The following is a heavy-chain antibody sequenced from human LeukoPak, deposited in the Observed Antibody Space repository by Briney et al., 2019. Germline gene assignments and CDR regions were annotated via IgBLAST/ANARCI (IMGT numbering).Heavy chain of an antibody. Sequence: PGGSLRLSCAASGFTFSSYSMNWVRQAPGKGLEWVANIKQDGSEKYYVDSVKGRFTISRDDAKNLLSLQMNSLRAEDTAVYYCARTAYWGQGTLVTVSS. CDR1: GFTFSSYS. V-gene: IGHV3-7*01. D-gene: IGHD2-21*02. J-gene: IGHJ4*02. CDR3: ARTAY. CDR2: IKQDGSEK.